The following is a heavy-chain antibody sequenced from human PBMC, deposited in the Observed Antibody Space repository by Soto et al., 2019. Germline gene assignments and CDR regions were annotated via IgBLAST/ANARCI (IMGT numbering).Heavy chain of an antibody. CDR1: GYTFTSYG. CDR3: ARVVATGTTPKRGWFDP. D-gene: IGHD1-1*01. CDR2: ISAYNGNT. V-gene: IGHV1-18*01. Sequence: ASVKVSCKASGYTFTSYGISWVRQAPGQGLEWMGWISAYNGNTNYAQKLQGRVTMTTDTSTSTAYMELRSLRSDDTAVYYCARVVATGTTPKRGWFDPWGQGTLVTVSS. J-gene: IGHJ5*02.